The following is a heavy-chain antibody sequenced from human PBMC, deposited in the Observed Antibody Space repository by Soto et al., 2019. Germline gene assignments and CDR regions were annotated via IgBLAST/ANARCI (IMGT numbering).Heavy chain of an antibody. CDR1: GGTFSSYT. D-gene: IGHD6-19*01. V-gene: IGHV1-69*02. CDR2: IIPILGIA. J-gene: IGHJ4*02. Sequence: QVQLVQSGAEVKKPGSSVKVSCKASGGTFSSYTISWVRQAPGQGLEWMGRIIPILGIANYAQKFQGRVTITPDKSTSPAYMELSSLRSEDPAGYYCAGLYSGWSFDYWGQGTLVTVSS. CDR3: AGLYSGWSFDY.